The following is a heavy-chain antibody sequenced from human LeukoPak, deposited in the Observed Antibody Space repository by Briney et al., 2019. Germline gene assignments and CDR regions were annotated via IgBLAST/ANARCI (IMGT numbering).Heavy chain of an antibody. Sequence: ASVKVSCKVSGYTLTELSMHWVRQAPGKGLEWMGGFDPEDGETIYAQKCQGRVTMTEDTSTDTAYMELSSLRSEDTAVYYCATSGSPYYYDSRESESLAYWGQGTLVTVSS. CDR3: ATSGSPYYYDSRESESLAY. J-gene: IGHJ4*02. V-gene: IGHV1-24*01. CDR2: FDPEDGET. D-gene: IGHD3-22*01. CDR1: GYTLTELS.